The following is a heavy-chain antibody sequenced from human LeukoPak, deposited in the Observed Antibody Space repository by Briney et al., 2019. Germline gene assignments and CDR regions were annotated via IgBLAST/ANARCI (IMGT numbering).Heavy chain of an antibody. V-gene: IGHV1-58*01. CDR2: IVVGSGNT. CDR1: GFTFTSSA. D-gene: IGHD3-9*01. Sequence: GTSVKVSCKASGFTFTSSAVQWERQARGQRLEWIGRIVVGSGNTNYAQKFQERVTITRDMSTSTAYMELSSLRSEDTAVYYCAAAYDILTGYHRYYFDYWGQGTLVTVSS. CDR3: AAAYDILTGYHRYYFDY. J-gene: IGHJ4*02.